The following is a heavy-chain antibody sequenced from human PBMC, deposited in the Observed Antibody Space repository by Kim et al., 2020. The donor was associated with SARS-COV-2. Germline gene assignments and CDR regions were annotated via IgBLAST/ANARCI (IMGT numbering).Heavy chain of an antibody. V-gene: IGHV1-3*01. CDR3: ARVGDSGYDIGWLDP. CDR1: GYTFTSCA. CDR2: INAGNGNT. Sequence: ASVKVSCKASGYTFTSCAMHWVRQAPGQRLEWMGWINAGNGNTKYSQKFQGRVTITRDASASTAYMELSSLRSEDTAVYYCARVGDSGYDIGWLDPWGQGTLVTVSS. J-gene: IGHJ5*02. D-gene: IGHD5-12*01.